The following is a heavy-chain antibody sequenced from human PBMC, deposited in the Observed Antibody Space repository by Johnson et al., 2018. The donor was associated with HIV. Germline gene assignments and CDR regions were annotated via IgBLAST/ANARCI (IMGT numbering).Heavy chain of an antibody. J-gene: IGHJ3*02. CDR2: MRFDGSEI. CDR1: GFTFSSYG. CDR3: AREGPSERAGFDI. Sequence: QVLLVESGGGLVKPGGSLRLSCAASGFTFSSYGMHWVRQAPGKGLEWVTFMRFDGSEIHYVESVKGRFTISRDNSKNTLYLQMNSLRADDTAVYYCAREGPSERAGFDIWGQGTMVTVSS. V-gene: IGHV3-30*02.